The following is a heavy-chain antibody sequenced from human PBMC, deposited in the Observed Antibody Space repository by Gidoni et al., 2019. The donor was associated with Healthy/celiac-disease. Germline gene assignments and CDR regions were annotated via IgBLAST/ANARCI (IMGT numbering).Heavy chain of an antibody. V-gene: IGHV3-30*03. J-gene: IGHJ6*02. CDR2: ISYDGSNK. Sequence: QVQLVESGGGVVQPGRSLRLSCAASGFTFSSSGMHWVRQAPGKGLEWVAVISYDGSNKYYADSVKGRFTISRDNSKNTLYLQMNSLRAEDTAVYYCARGGSTVYYGMDVWGQGTTVTVSS. CDR1: GFTFSSSG. CDR3: ARGGSTVYYGMDV. D-gene: IGHD2-2*01.